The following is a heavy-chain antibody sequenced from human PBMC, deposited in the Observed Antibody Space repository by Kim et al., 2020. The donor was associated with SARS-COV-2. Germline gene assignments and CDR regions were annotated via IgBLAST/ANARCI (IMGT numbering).Heavy chain of an antibody. CDR3: ARVPHTGVTTRGYFDY. D-gene: IGHD3-10*01. J-gene: IGHJ4*02. V-gene: IGHV4-34*01. Sequence: SETLSLTCAVYGGSFSGYYWSWIRQPPGKGLEWIGEINHSGSTNYNPSLKSRVTISVDTSKNQFSLKLSSVTAADTAVYYCARVPHTGVTTRGYFDYWGQGTLVTVSS. CDR1: GGSFSGYY. CDR2: INHSGST.